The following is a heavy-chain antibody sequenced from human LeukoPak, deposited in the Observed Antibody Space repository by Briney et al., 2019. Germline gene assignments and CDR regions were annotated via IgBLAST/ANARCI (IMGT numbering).Heavy chain of an antibody. J-gene: IGHJ4*02. CDR1: GYIFFNYG. Sequence: GASVKVSCKASGYIFFNYGISWVRQAPGQGLEWMGWISVYNGNTNYAQKLQGRVTMTTDTSTSTAYMELRSLRSDDTAVYYRARDILLGSTSGWNGYRGQGTLVTVSS. CDR3: ARDILLGSTSGWNGY. D-gene: IGHD6-19*01. V-gene: IGHV1-18*01. CDR2: ISVYNGNT.